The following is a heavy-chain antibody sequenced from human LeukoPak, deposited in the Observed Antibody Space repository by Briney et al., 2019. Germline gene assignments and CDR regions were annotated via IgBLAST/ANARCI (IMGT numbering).Heavy chain of an antibody. D-gene: IGHD3-22*01. V-gene: IGHV5-51*01. Sequence: GESLKISGHGSGYSFTSYWIGWVRQMPGKGLEWMGIIYPGDSDTRYSPSFQGQVTISADKSISTAYLQWSSLKSSDPAVYYCARHRGSGYYDYWGQGTLVTVSS. CDR2: IYPGDSDT. J-gene: IGHJ4*02. CDR1: GYSFTSYW. CDR3: ARHRGSGYYDY.